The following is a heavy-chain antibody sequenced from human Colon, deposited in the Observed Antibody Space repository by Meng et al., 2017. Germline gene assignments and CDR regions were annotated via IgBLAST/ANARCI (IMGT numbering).Heavy chain of an antibody. CDR1: GGSISTYY. CDR3: ARHQNGGTYPLDY. Sequence: QGQLPDAGPGLVKPSETLSLPCAGSGGSISTYYWSWIRQPPGKGLEWIGNNYYSGSTNYNPSLASRVTISVDSSKNQFSLKLSSVTAADTAVYYCARHQNGGTYPLDYWGQGTLVTVSS. J-gene: IGHJ4*02. D-gene: IGHD3-16*02. V-gene: IGHV4-59*08. CDR2: NYYSGST.